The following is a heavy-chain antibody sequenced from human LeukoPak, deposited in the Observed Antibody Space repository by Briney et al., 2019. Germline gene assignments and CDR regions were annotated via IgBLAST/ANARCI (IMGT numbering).Heavy chain of an antibody. CDR3: ARGLWRDAFDI. Sequence: KPSETLSLTCAVYGGSFSGYYWSWIRQPPGKGLEWIGEINHSGSTNYNPSLRSRVTISVDTSKNQFSLKLSSVTAADTAVYYCARGLWRDAFDIWGQGTMVTVSS. V-gene: IGHV4-34*01. J-gene: IGHJ3*02. CDR1: GGSFSGYY. CDR2: INHSGST. D-gene: IGHD3-10*01.